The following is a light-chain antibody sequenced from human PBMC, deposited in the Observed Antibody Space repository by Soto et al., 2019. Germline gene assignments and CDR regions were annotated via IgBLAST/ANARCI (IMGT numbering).Light chain of an antibody. CDR1: QSVSSTY. Sequence: EIVLTQSPGSLSLSPGERATLSCRASQSVSSTYLAWYQQKPGQAPRLLIYGASSRATSIPDRFSGSGSGTDFTLTISSLEPEDFAVYFCQQYGSSPPLTFGGGTNVEIK. CDR3: QQYGSSPPLT. CDR2: GAS. V-gene: IGKV3-20*01. J-gene: IGKJ4*01.